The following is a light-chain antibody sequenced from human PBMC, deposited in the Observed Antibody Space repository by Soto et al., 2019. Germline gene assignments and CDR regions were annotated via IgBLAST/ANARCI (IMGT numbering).Light chain of an antibody. CDR1: QSISSY. Sequence: IQMTQSPSSLSASVGDRVTITGRASQSISSYLNWYQQKPGKAPKLLIDAASRLQSGVPSRFSGSGSGTDFTLTISSLQPEDFATYYCQQSYSTPLTFGGGTKVEIK. J-gene: IGKJ4*01. CDR2: AAS. CDR3: QQSYSTPLT. V-gene: IGKV1-39*01.